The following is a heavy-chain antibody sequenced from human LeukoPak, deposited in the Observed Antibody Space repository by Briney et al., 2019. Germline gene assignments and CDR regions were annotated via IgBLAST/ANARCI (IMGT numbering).Heavy chain of an antibody. CDR1: GFSFSTYG. CDR3: AGDTPPGGDYYFDY. CDR2: IWNAGTNT. D-gene: IGHD3-16*01. J-gene: IGHJ4*02. V-gene: IGHV3-33*01. Sequence: PRGSLRLSCAASGFSFSTYGMHWVRQAPGKGLEWVALIWNAGTNTYYADSVKGRFTISRDNSKNTLYLQMNSLRAEDTAVYYCAGDTPPGGDYYFDYWGQGTLVIVSS.